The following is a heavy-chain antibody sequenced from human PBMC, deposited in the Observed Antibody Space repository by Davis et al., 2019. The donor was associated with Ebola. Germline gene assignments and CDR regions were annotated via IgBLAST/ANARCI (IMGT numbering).Heavy chain of an antibody. V-gene: IGHV3-23*01. CDR3: TTGITGAPLYYFDY. Sequence: PGGSLRLSCAASGFTFSSYAMSWVRQAPGKGLEWVSAISGSGGSTYYADSVKGRFTISRDNSKNTLYLQMNSLRAEDTAVYYCTTGITGAPLYYFDYWGQGTLVTVSS. D-gene: IGHD1-20*01. CDR1: GFTFSSYA. J-gene: IGHJ4*02. CDR2: ISGSGGST.